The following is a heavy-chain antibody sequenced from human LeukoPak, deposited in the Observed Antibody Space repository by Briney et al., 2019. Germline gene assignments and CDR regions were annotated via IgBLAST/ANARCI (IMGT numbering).Heavy chain of an antibody. V-gene: IGHV5-51*01. CDR2: IYPGDSET. CDR3: AISQGPFDY. CDR1: GYTFTSYW. Sequence: GESLKISCKGSGYTFTSYWIGWVRQMPGKGLEWMGSIYPGDSETRYSPSFQGQVTISADKSISTAYLQWSSLKASDTAIFYCAISQGPFDYWGQGSLVTVSS. J-gene: IGHJ4*02.